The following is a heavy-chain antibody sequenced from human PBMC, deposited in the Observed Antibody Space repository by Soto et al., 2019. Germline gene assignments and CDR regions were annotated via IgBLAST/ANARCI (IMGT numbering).Heavy chain of an antibody. V-gene: IGHV2-26*01. J-gene: IGHJ4*02. Sequence: QVTLKESGPVLVKPTETLTLTCTVSGFSLSNARMGVSWIRQPPGKALEWLAHIFSNDEKSYSTSLKSRLTISKDTSKSQVVLTMTNMDPVDTATYYCARIQQQLVRDPPAIDYWGQGTLVTVSS. CDR1: GFSLSNARMG. CDR2: IFSNDEK. CDR3: ARIQQQLVRDPPAIDY. D-gene: IGHD6-13*01.